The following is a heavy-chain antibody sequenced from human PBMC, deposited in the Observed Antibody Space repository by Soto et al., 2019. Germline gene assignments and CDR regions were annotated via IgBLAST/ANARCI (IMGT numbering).Heavy chain of an antibody. CDR1: SGSISSSNW. V-gene: IGHV4-4*02. CDR3: ASGVRYWGPHLDY. CDR2: IYHSGST. Sequence: SETLSLTCAVSSGSISSSNWWSWVRQPPGKGLEWIGEIYHSGSTNYNPSLKSRVTISVDKSKNQFSLKLSSVTAADTAVYYCASGVRYWGPHLDYWGQGTLVTVSS. D-gene: IGHD2-8*02. J-gene: IGHJ4*02.